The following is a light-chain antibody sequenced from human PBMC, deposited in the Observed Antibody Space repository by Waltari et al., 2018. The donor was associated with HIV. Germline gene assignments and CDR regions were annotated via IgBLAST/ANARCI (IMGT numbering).Light chain of an antibody. V-gene: IGKV1-39*01. CDR1: QSISSY. J-gene: IGKJ5*01. CDR3: QQSYSTLPIT. CDR2: GAS. Sequence: DIQMTQSPSSLSASVGDRVTITCRASQSISSYLNWYQQKPGMAPKRLIYGASSLQSGVPSRFSGSGSGTDFTLTINSLQPEDFATYFCQQSYSTLPITFGQGTRLEIK.